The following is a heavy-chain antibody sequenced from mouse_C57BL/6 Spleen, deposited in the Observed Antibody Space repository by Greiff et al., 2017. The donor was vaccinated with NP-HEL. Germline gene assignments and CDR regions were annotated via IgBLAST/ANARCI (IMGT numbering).Heavy chain of an antibody. CDR3: ARSGSNYYFDY. V-gene: IGHV1-82*01. CDR2: IYPGDGDT. CDR1: GYAFSSSW. D-gene: IGHD2-5*01. J-gene: IGHJ2*01. Sequence: VQLQQSGPELVKPGASVKISCKASGYAFSSSWMNWVKQRPGKGLEWIGRIYPGDGDTNYNGKFKGKATLTADKSSSTAYMQLSSLTSEDSAVYFCARSGSNYYFDYGGQGTTLTVSS.